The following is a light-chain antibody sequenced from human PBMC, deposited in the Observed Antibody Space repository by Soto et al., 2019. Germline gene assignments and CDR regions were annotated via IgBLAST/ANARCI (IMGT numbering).Light chain of an antibody. Sequence: QSVLTQPASVSGSPGQSITISCTGTSSDVGGYNYVSWYQQHPGKAPKLMIYDVSNRPSGVSNRFSGSKSGNTASLTISGLQAEDEADYYCSSYTSSVVEFGGGTQLTVL. CDR2: DVS. V-gene: IGLV2-14*01. CDR3: SSYTSSVVE. J-gene: IGLJ7*01. CDR1: SSDVGGYNY.